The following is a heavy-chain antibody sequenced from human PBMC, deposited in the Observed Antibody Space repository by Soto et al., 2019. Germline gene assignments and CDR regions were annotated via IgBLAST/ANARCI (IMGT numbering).Heavy chain of an antibody. CDR1: GGSISSNSFY. J-gene: IGHJ4*02. CDR2: IFYRGTT. Sequence: SETLSLTCTVSGGSISSNSFYWGWIRQPPGKGLEWIGSIFYRGTTFYNPSLKSRVTISVDTSKNQFSLKLSSVTAADTAMYYCARLGNWNYARDYWGQGTLVTVSS. V-gene: IGHV4-39*01. CDR3: ARLGNWNYARDY. D-gene: IGHD1-7*01.